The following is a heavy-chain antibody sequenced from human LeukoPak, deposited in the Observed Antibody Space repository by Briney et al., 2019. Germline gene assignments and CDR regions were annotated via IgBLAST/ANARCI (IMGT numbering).Heavy chain of an antibody. J-gene: IGHJ4*02. D-gene: IGHD3-3*01. CDR2: IYYSGST. CDR3: ARHEWLSQFDY. Sequence: PSETLSLTCTVSGGSISSGGYYWSWIRQHPGKGLEWIGYIYYSGSTYYNPSLKSRVTISVDTSKNQFSLKLSSVTAADTAVYYCARHEWLSQFDYWGQGTLVTVSS. CDR1: GGSISSGGYY. V-gene: IGHV4-31*03.